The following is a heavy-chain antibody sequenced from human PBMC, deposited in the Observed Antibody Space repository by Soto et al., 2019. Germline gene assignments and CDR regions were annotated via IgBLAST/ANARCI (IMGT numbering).Heavy chain of an antibody. J-gene: IGHJ6*03. CDR3: ARGDSYGSRSYPYYYYYMDV. D-gene: IGHD3-10*01. CDR1: GFTFSSYN. Sequence: EVQLVESGGGLVTPGGSLRLSCVVSGFTFSSYNMNWVRQAPGKGLEWVSSITTTSSYIYYADSVKGRFTISRDNAKNSLLLQMNSLRAEDTAIYYCARGDSYGSRSYPYYYYYMDVWGKGTTVTVSS. V-gene: IGHV3-21*01. CDR2: ITTTSSYI.